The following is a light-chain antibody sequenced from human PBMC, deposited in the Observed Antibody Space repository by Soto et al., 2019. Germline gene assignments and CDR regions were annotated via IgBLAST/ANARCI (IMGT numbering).Light chain of an antibody. V-gene: IGKV3-20*01. CDR1: QSVDSTY. Sequence: DIVLTQSPGTLSLSPGESATLSCRASQSVDSTYMTWYQQKPGQAPRLLIYGTSGRATGIPDRFSGSGSGTDFTLTISRLEPEDFAVYFCQHYGSSRTFGQGTKVEIK. CDR2: GTS. J-gene: IGKJ1*01. CDR3: QHYGSSRT.